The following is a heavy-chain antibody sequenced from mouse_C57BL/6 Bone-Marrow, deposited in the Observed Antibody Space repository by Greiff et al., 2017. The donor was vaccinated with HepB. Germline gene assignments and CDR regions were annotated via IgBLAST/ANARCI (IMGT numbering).Heavy chain of an antibody. CDR2: ISYDGSN. Sequence: DVKLQESGPGLVKPSQSLSLTCSVTGYSITSGYYWNWIRQFPGNKLEWMGYISYDGSNNYNPSLKNRISITRDTSKNQFFLKLNSVTTEDTATYYCARGAYYSNHYYAMDYWGQGTSVTVSS. CDR1: GYSITSGYY. J-gene: IGHJ4*01. V-gene: IGHV3-6*01. D-gene: IGHD2-5*01. CDR3: ARGAYYSNHYYAMDY.